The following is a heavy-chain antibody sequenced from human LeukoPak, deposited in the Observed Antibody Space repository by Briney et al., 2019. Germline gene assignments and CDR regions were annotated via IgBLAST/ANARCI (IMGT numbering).Heavy chain of an antibody. Sequence: SQTLSLTCTVSGGSISSGSYYWSWIRQRAGKGREWIGRIYTSGSTNYNPSLKRRVTITVDTSKNQYSLKLSSVTAADTAVYYCARGGYCSSTSCYMGALDWFDPWGQGTLVTVSS. CDR1: GGSISSGSYY. D-gene: IGHD2-2*02. V-gene: IGHV4-61*02. CDR3: ARGGYCSSTSCYMGALDWFDP. CDR2: IYTSGST. J-gene: IGHJ5*02.